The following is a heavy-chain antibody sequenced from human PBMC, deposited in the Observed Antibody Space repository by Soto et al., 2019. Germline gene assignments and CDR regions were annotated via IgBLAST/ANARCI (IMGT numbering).Heavy chain of an antibody. CDR2: ISSNGGST. D-gene: IGHD3-16*01. CDR3: ARDGIAGGITHPGPYYYYYYYMDV. J-gene: IGHJ6*03. Sequence: GGSLRLSCAASGFTFSSYTMHWVRQAPGKGLEYVSAISSNGGSTYYANSVKGRFTISRDNSKNTLYLQMGSLRAEDMAVYYCARDGIAGGITHPGPYYYYYYYMDVWGKGTTVTVSS. V-gene: IGHV3-64*01. CDR1: GFTFSSYT.